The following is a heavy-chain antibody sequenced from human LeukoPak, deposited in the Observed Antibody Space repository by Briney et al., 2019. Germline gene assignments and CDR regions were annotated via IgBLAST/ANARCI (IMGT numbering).Heavy chain of an antibody. CDR2: IWFDGSNK. CDR1: GFTFSSYG. Sequence: GSSLRLSCAASGFTFSSYGMHWVRQAPGKGLGWVAVIWFDGSNKYYADSVKGRFTISRDNSKNTLYLQMNSLRAEDTAVYYCARAGIAVAGTPHAFDIWGQGTMVTVSS. CDR3: ARAGIAVAGTPHAFDI. J-gene: IGHJ3*02. D-gene: IGHD6-19*01. V-gene: IGHV3-33*01.